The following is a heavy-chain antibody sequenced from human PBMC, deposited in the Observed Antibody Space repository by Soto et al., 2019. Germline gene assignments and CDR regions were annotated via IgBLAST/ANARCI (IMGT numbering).Heavy chain of an antibody. CDR1: GGSFTSNNW. CDR2: IYRTGST. V-gene: IGHV4-4*02. J-gene: IGHJ4*02. CDR3: ASRDPGTSVDY. D-gene: IGHD1-7*01. Sequence: QVQLQESGPGLVKPSGTLSLTCAVSGGSFTSNNWWTWVRRPPGQGREWIGEIYRTGSTNYNPSLKSRVTISLDKSSNQFSLKVTSLTAADTAVYYCASRDPGTSVDYWGQGTLVTVSS.